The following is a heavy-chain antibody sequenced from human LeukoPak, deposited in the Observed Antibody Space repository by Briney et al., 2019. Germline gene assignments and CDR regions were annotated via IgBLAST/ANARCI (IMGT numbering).Heavy chain of an antibody. CDR3: AGTNYYRSGSYAFDI. D-gene: IGHD3-10*01. Sequence: SETLSLTCTVSGGSISSSSYYWSWIRQPPGKGLEWIGYIYYSGSTNNNPSLKSRVTISVDTSKNQFSLKLSSVTAADTAFYYCAGTNYYRSGSYAFDIWGQGTMVTVSS. CDR1: GGSISSSSYY. CDR2: IYYSGST. J-gene: IGHJ3*02. V-gene: IGHV4-61*01.